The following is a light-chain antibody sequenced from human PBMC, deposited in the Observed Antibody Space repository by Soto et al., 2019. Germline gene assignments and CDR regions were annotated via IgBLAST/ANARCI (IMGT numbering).Light chain of an antibody. CDR3: QQYNNWPYT. V-gene: IGKV3-15*01. J-gene: IGKJ2*01. Sequence: EIVMTQSPATLSVSPGERATLSCRASQRVSRNIAWYRQKPGQAPTLVIYGVSTRATGIPARFSGSGYGTEFTLTISSLQAEDFAVYYCQQYNNWPYTVGQGTKLEIK. CDR2: GVS. CDR1: QRVSRN.